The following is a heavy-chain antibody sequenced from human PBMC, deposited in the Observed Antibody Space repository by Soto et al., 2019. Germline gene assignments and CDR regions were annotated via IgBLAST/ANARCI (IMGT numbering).Heavy chain of an antibody. CDR1: GGSISSYY. D-gene: IGHD3-16*02. J-gene: IGHJ4*02. V-gene: IGHV4-59*12. Sequence: SETLSLTCTVSGGSISSYYWSWVLQPPGKGLGLIGYIYYSGSTNYNPSPKSRVTISVDTSKNQFSLKLSSVTAADTAVYYCARSSYDYVWGSYRLWFDYWGQGTLVTVSS. CDR3: ARSSYDYVWGSYRLWFDY. CDR2: IYYSGST.